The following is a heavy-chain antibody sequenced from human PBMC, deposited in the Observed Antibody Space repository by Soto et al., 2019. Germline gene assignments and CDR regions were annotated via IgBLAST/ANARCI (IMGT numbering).Heavy chain of an antibody. CDR3: ARDGSPYCGGDCYLDAFDI. CDR1: GIIFNNYW. Sequence: EVQLVESGGGLVQPGGSLRLSCAASGIIFNNYWMTWVRQAPGKGLEWVANINEDGSVQNYVDSVKGRFTISRDNAKNSLYLQVSDLRGEDTAVYYCARDGSPYCGGDCYLDAFDIWGQGTMVTVSS. J-gene: IGHJ3*02. CDR2: INEDGSVQ. D-gene: IGHD2-21*02. V-gene: IGHV3-7*05.